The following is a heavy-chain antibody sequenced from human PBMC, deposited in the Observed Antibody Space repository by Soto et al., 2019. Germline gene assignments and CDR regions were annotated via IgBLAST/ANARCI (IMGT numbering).Heavy chain of an antibody. CDR3: ARSFSHKDAFDI. CDR2: ISYDGSNK. D-gene: IGHD3-3*01. J-gene: IGHJ3*02. V-gene: IGHV3-30*03. Sequence: GGSLRLSCGASGFSFGSYGMHWVRQAPGKGLEWVAYISYDGSNKYYADSVKGRITISRDNSKNTLYLQMNSLRAEDTAVYYCARSFSHKDAFDIWGQGTMVTVSS. CDR1: GFSFGSYG.